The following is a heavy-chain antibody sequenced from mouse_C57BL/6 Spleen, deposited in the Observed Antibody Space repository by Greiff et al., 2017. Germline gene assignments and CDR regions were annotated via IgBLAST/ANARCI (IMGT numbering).Heavy chain of an antibody. V-gene: IGHV2-4*01. CDR1: GFSLTSYG. J-gene: IGHJ3*01. Sequence: VKLQESGPGLVQPSQSLSITCTVSGFSLTSYGVHWVRQPPGKGLAWLGVIWSGGSTDYNAAFISRLSISKDNSRSQVCVKMNSLQADDTAIYYCAKTWDEGFAYWGQGTLVTVSA. CDR2: IWSGGST. D-gene: IGHD4-1*01. CDR3: AKTWDEGFAY.